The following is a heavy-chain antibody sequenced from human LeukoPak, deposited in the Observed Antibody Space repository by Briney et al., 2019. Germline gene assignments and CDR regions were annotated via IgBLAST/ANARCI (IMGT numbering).Heavy chain of an antibody. CDR1: GGSISNYY. CDR2: IYFSGST. D-gene: IGHD3-10*01. J-gene: IGHJ5*02. V-gene: IGHV4-59*08. Sequence: SSETLSLTCTVSGGSISNYYWSWIRQPPGKGLEWIGYIYFSGSTSYKPSLRSRVTISVDTSKNQFSLKLSSVTAADTAVYYCARQITMVRGGNWFDPWGQGTLVTVSS. CDR3: ARQITMVRGGNWFDP.